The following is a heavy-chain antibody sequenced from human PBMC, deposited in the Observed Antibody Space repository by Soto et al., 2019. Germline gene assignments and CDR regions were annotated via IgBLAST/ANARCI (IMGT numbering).Heavy chain of an antibody. J-gene: IGHJ5*02. V-gene: IGHV6-1*01. CDR3: ARAMDMGYSSGWYGGP. CDR2: TYYRSKWYN. D-gene: IGHD6-19*01. CDR1: GYSVSSNSAA. Sequence: XQTLSLRCAISGYSVSSNSAAWNLIRQSPSRGLEWLGRTYYRSKWYNDYAVSVKSRITINPDTSKNQFSLQLNSVTPEDTAVYYCARAMDMGYSSGWYGGPWGQGTLVTVSS.